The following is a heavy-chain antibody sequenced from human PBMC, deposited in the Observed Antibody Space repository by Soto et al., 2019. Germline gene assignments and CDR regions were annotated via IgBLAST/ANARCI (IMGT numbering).Heavy chain of an antibody. V-gene: IGHV1-8*01. CDR1: GYSFTSLD. J-gene: IGHJ4*02. D-gene: IGHD1-26*01. CDR3: ARGVSAGVDY. CDR2: MQPSTGRT. Sequence: ASVKVSCKASGYSFTSLDINWVRQTAGQGLEWMGWMQPSTGRTGYAQKFQGRVTMTMDTSINTAYMELTTLTSDDTAFYYCARGVSAGVDYWGQGTLVTVSS.